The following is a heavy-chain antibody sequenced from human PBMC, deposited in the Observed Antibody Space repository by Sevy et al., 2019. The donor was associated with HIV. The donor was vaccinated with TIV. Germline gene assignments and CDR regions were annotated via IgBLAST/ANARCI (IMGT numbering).Heavy chain of an antibody. D-gene: IGHD3-22*01. V-gene: IGHV3-21*01. CDR1: GLTFSIYS. CDR3: VRESLDSTGYPFDY. Sequence: GGSLRLSCVASGLTFSIYSMNWVRQAPGKGLEWVSSISSSSSYKYYADSLKGRFTISRDNAKNSVFLQMNSLRAEDTAVYYCVRESLDSTGYPFDYWGQGTLVTVSS. J-gene: IGHJ4*02. CDR2: ISSSSSYK.